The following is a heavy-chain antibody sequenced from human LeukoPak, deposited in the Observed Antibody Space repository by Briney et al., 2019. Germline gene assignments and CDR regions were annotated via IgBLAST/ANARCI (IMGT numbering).Heavy chain of an antibody. CDR3: ARVIVGPSTLYYFDY. CDR2: IYYGGST. D-gene: IGHD1-26*01. Sequence: SETLSLTCTVSDGSILGNYWSWIRQPPGKGLEWIGYIYYGGSTKYNPSLKRRVSISVDTSKNQFSLKLSSVTPADTAVYFCARVIVGPSTLYYFDYWGQGALVTVSS. J-gene: IGHJ4*02. V-gene: IGHV4-59*01. CDR1: DGSILGNY.